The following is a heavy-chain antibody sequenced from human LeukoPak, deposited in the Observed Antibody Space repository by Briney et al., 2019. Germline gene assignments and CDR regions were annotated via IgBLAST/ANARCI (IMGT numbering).Heavy chain of an antibody. V-gene: IGHV4-59*06. CDR2: IYYSGST. D-gene: IGHD5-18*01. CDR3: ARAPVDTAMIFDY. Sequence: SETLSLTCTVSGGSISSYYWSWIRQHPGKGLEWIGYIYYSGSTYYNPSLKSRVTISVDTSKNQFSLKLSSVTAADTAVYYCARAPVDTAMIFDYWGQGTLVTVSS. CDR1: GGSISSYY. J-gene: IGHJ4*02.